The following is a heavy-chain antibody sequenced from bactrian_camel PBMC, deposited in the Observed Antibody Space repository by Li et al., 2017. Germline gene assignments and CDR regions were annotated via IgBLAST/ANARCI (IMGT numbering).Heavy chain of an antibody. J-gene: IGHJ4*01. Sequence: DVQLVESGGGLVPIGGSLRLSCAASGFAFSTTDMSWVRQVPGRGLKWVSDISADGGRIYYGNSFEGRYIISRDNAKNMLYLQMNNLQPQDSGVYYCATGHREPGWVPRSVGTQVTVS. V-gene: IGHV3S40*01. CDR1: GFAFSTTD. D-gene: IGHD5*01. CDR2: ISADGGRI.